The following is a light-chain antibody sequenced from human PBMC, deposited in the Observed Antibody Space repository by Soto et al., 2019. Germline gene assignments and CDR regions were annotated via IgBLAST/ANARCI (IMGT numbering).Light chain of an antibody. CDR3: QQYGSSSYT. Sequence: EIVLTQSRGTLSLSPGERATLSCRASQSVSISSLAWYQQKPGQAPRLLIYSASSRATGIPDRFSGSGSGTDFTLTISRLEPEDFAVYYCQQYGSSSYTFGQGTNLEIK. CDR2: SAS. V-gene: IGKV3-20*01. CDR1: QSVSISS. J-gene: IGKJ2*01.